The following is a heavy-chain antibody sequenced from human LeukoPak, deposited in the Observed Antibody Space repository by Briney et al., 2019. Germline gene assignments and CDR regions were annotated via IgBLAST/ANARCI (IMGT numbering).Heavy chain of an antibody. Sequence: GGSLRLSCVASGFSFSTYDMYWVRQAAGRGPEWVSAVGTNEDTYYLASVKGRFTVSRENGKNSSYLLMNSLRVEDTAMYYCARVWRGIASPYHGMDVWGQGTAVTVSS. CDR2: VGTNEDT. CDR3: ARVWRGIASPYHGMDV. D-gene: IGHD6-13*01. V-gene: IGHV3-13*01. CDR1: GFSFSTYD. J-gene: IGHJ6*02.